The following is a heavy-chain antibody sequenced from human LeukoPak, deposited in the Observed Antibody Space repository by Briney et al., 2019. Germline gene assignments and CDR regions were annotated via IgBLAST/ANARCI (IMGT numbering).Heavy chain of an antibody. CDR3: AKDRESHIVVVPAAQDY. CDR2: IRYDGNNK. V-gene: IGHV3-30*02. Sequence: GGSLRLSCAASGFTFSSYGMHWVRQAPGKGLEWVAFIRYDGNNKYYADSVKGRFTISRDNSKNTLYLQMNSLRAGDTAVYYCAKDRESHIVVVPAAQDYWGQGTLVTVSS. D-gene: IGHD2-2*01. J-gene: IGHJ4*02. CDR1: GFTFSSYG.